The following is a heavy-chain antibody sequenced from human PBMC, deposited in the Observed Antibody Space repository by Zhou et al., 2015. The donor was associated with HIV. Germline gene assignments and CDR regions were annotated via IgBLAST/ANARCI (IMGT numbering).Heavy chain of an antibody. CDR2: IIPILGIA. Sequence: QVQLVQSGAEVKKPGSSVKVSCKASGGTFSSYTISWVRQAPGQGLEWMGRIIPILGIANYAQKFQGRVTITADKSTSTAYMELSSLRSEDTAVYYCARDGYCSSTSCKQTYYYYYGMDVWGQGTTVTVSS. D-gene: IGHD2-2*03. J-gene: IGHJ6*02. CDR3: ARDGYCSSTSCKQTYYYYYGMDV. CDR1: GGTFSSYT. V-gene: IGHV1-69*08.